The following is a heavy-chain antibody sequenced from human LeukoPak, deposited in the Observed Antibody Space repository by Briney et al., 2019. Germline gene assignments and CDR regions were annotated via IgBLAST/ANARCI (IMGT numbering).Heavy chain of an antibody. CDR2: INKDARQT. J-gene: IGHJ4*02. Sequence: GESLRLSCVVSGFTFRTSWMAWVRQAPGKGLEWLANINKDARQTYYVDSVKGRFTISRDNAENSLYLQMNSLRAEDTAVYYCATSLDAPGNYWGQGSLVTVSS. V-gene: IGHV3-7*01. D-gene: IGHD3-9*01. CDR1: GFTFRTSW. CDR3: ATSLDAPGNY.